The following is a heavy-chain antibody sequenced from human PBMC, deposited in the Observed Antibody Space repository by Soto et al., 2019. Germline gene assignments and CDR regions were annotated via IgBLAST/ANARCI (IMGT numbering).Heavy chain of an antibody. J-gene: IGHJ6*02. D-gene: IGHD1-1*01. CDR3: ARENDGDPSLSPEDYYYYGMDV. Sequence: GGSLRLSCAASGFTFSSYWMSWVRQAPGKGLEWVANIKQDGSEKYYVDSVKGRFTISRDNAKNSLYLQMNSLRAEDTAVYYCARENDGDPSLSPEDYYYYGMDVWGQGTTVTVSS. CDR2: IKQDGSEK. CDR1: GFTFSSYW. V-gene: IGHV3-7*03.